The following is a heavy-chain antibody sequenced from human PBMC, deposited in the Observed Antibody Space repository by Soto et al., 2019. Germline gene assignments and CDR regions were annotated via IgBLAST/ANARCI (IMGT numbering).Heavy chain of an antibody. CDR1: GFTCSGFA. V-gene: IGHV3-23*01. CDR2: ISGSGAST. D-gene: IGHD2-2*01. Sequence: RLSRGASGFTCSGFAVSWVRQNTGKGLEWVSAISGSGASTYYADSVKGRFTISRDNSKNTLYLQMNSLRAEDTAVYYCTTDSRDIVLVPAAIQVDYWGQGTLVTVSS. J-gene: IGHJ4*02. CDR3: TTDSRDIVLVPAAIQVDY.